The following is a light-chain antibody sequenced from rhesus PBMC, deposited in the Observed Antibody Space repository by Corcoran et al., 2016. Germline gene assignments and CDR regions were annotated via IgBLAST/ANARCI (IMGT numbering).Light chain of an antibody. J-gene: IGLJ6*01. CDR3: QVWDISNDHHRV. CDR1: TAGRGP. CDR2: SDN. V-gene: IGLV3-44*01. Sequence: SYDLTQPPSLSLSPGQTATITCGGATAGRGPVHWYQQRPPQAPVLVIYSDNKRPSGIPERYSGSKSGETATLTISGVEAGDEADYYCQVWDISNDHHRVFGSGTKLTVL.